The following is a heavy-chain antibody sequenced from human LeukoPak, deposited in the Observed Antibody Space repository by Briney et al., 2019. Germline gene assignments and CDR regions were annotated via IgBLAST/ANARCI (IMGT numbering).Heavy chain of an antibody. CDR1: GFTFSSYE. D-gene: IGHD2-2*01. CDR3: ARVERDCSSTSCYVLGYYYYYGMDV. V-gene: IGHV3-48*03. Sequence: GGSLRLSCAASGFTFSSYEMNWVRQAPGKGLEWVSYISSSGSTIYYADSVKGRSTISRDNAKNSLYLQMNSLRAEDTAVYYCARVERDCSSTSCYVLGYYYYYGMDVWGKGTTVTVSS. J-gene: IGHJ6*04. CDR2: ISSSGSTI.